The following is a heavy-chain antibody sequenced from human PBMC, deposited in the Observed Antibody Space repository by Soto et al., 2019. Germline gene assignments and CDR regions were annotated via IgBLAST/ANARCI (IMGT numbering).Heavy chain of an antibody. CDR3: ARVLEDCSGGSCYLIDY. D-gene: IGHD2-15*01. J-gene: IGHJ4*02. V-gene: IGHV1-18*01. Sequence: ASVKVSCKASGYTFTSYGISWVRQAPGQGLEWMGWISAYNGDTNYAQKLQGRVTMTTDTSTSTAYMELRSLRSDDTAVHYCARVLEDCSGGSCYLIDYWGQGSLVTVSS. CDR2: ISAYNGDT. CDR1: GYTFTSYG.